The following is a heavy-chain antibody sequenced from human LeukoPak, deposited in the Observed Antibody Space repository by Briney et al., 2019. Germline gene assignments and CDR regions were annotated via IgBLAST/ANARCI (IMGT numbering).Heavy chain of an antibody. CDR3: AKDRLVRGVILYWYFDL. V-gene: IGHV3-23*01. CDR1: GFTFRNYA. CDR2: ISGSGTTT. D-gene: IGHD3-10*01. Sequence: GGSLRLSCAASGFTFRNYAMTWVRQTPGKGLELVSVISGSGTTTYYADSVKGRFTISRDNSNNTLYLQMNSLRAEDTAVYYCAKDRLVRGVILYWYFDLWGRGTLVTVSS. J-gene: IGHJ2*01.